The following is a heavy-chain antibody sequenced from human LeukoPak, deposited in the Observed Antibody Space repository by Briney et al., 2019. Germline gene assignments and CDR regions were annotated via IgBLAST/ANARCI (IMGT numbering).Heavy chain of an antibody. CDR2: ISTSSSYI. D-gene: IGHD3-3*01. Sequence: PGGSLRLSCAASGCTFNKYTMNWVREAPGKGLEWVSSISTSSSYIYYADSVKGRFTISRDNAKNSLYLQMNSLRAEDTAVYYCARSSQITPSDYDFWSGYGGFYYYYYYMDVWGKGTTVTVSS. J-gene: IGHJ6*03. V-gene: IGHV3-21*01. CDR1: GCTFNKYT. CDR3: ARSSQITPSDYDFWSGYGGFYYYYYYMDV.